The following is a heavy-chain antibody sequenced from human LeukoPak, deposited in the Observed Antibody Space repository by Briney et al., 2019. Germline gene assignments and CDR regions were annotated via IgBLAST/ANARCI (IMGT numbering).Heavy chain of an antibody. Sequence: SVKVSCKASGGTSSSYAISWVRQAPGQGLEWMGGIIPIFGTANYAQKFQGRVTITADESTSTAYMELSSLRSEDTAVYYCARDLQYNYYYYYMDVWGKGTTVTVSS. V-gene: IGHV1-69*13. CDR1: GGTSSSYA. D-gene: IGHD4-11*01. CDR2: IIPIFGTA. CDR3: ARDLQYNYYYYYMDV. J-gene: IGHJ6*03.